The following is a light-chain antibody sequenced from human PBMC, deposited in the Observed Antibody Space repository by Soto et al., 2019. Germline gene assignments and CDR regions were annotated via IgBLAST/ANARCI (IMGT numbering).Light chain of an antibody. CDR2: DAS. CDR3: QQYQIDWT. V-gene: IGKV1-5*01. CDR1: QRISTC. Sequence: DIHMTPSPSPLPASVGDRRTTTCRASQRISTCLAWYQQKPGKAPTLLIYDASSLQSGVPSRFSGSGSGTEFTLTISSLQPDDFATYYCQQYQIDWTFGQGTKVDIK. J-gene: IGKJ1*01.